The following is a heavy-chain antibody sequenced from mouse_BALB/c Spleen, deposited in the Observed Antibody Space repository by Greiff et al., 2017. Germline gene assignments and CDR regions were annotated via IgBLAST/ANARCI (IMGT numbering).Heavy chain of an antibody. Sequence: VQLKQSGGGLVQPGGSRKLSCAASGFTFSSFGMHWVRQAPEKGLEWVAYISSGSSTIYYADTVKGRFTISRDNPKNTLFLQMTSLRSEDTAMYYCASFDYWGQGTTLTVSS. CDR1: GFTFSSFG. CDR2: ISSGSSTI. V-gene: IGHV5-17*02. J-gene: IGHJ2*01. CDR3: ASFDY.